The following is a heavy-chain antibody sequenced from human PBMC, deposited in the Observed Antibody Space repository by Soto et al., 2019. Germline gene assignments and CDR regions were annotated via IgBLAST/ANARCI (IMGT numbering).Heavy chain of an antibody. J-gene: IGHJ5*02. V-gene: IGHV1-8*01. D-gene: IGHD6-19*01. Sequence: ASVKVSCKTSGYTFTDYDINWVRQATGQGLEWIGWMNPNSGETGYAQKFQGRVTMTRSASLSTAYLELSSLRSEDTAVYYCARVAVAERPRWYTWFDPWGQGTLVTVSS. CDR1: GYTFTDYD. CDR2: MNPNSGET. CDR3: ARVAVAERPRWYTWFDP.